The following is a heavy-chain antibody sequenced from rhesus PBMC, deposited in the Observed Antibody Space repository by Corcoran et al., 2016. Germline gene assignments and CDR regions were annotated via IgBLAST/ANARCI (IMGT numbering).Heavy chain of an antibody. Sequence: QVQLQQWGEGLVKPSETLSLTCAVYGGSIRGYYYWSWFRQPPGKGLVWIGYISGKSASTNYNPSRKNRGTLSKDTSKNQFSLKLSSVTAADTAVYYCARGRGYSSGWVFDYWGQGVLVTVSS. CDR2: ISGKSAST. J-gene: IGHJ4*01. CDR3: ARGRGYSSGWVFDY. V-gene: IGHV4-73*01. D-gene: IGHD6-31*01. CDR1: GGSIRGYYY.